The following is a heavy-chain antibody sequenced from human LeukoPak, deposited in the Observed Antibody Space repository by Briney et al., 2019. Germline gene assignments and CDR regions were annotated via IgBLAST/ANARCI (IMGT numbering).Heavy chain of an antibody. CDR2: IYYSGST. Sequence: SETLSLTCTVSGGSIFTDGHYAAWIRQPPGKGLEWIGSIYYSGSTYYNPSLKSRVTISVDTSKNQFSLKLNSVTAADMAVYYCARSLYPYYYDSSGDNAFDIWGQGTMVTVSS. CDR1: GGSIFTDGHY. CDR3: ARSLYPYYYDSSGDNAFDI. J-gene: IGHJ3*02. V-gene: IGHV4-39*01. D-gene: IGHD3-22*01.